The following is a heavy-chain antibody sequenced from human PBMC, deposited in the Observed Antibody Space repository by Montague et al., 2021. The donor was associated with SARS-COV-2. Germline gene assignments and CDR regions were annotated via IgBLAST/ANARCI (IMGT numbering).Heavy chain of an antibody. J-gene: IGHJ4*02. D-gene: IGHD3-10*01. CDR3: AGVKRGSYDGVGVSADFDY. Sequence: SETLSLTCTVSGDSISSYYWSWIRQPPGKGLEWIGDIYYRGSTNYNPSLNSRVTISVVTSKNQFSLKLSSLTAADTAVYYCAGVKRGSYDGVGVSADFDYWGQGTLVTVSS. CDR1: GDSISSYY. V-gene: IGHV4-59*01. CDR2: IYYRGST.